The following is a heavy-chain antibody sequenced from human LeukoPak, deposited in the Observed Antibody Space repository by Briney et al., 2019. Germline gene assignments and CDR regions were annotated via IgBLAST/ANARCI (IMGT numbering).Heavy chain of an antibody. CDR3: ATSITIFGDY. Sequence: GASVNVSCKFSGYTLTELSMHWVRQAPGKGLEWMGAFDPEDGEIIYAQKFQGRVTMTEDTSTDTAYMELSSLRSEDTAVYYCATSITIFGDYWGQGTLVTVSS. V-gene: IGHV1-24*01. D-gene: IGHD3-3*01. J-gene: IGHJ4*02. CDR1: GYTLTELS. CDR2: FDPEDGEI.